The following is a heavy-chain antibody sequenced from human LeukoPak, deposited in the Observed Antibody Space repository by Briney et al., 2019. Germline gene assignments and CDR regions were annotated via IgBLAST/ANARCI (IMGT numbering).Heavy chain of an antibody. D-gene: IGHD5-24*01. J-gene: IGHJ4*02. CDR2: ILGGGRGT. V-gene: IGHV3-23*01. CDR1: GFTFSSDA. CDR3: ASTDGYGMMTY. Sequence: GGSLRLSCAASGFTFSSDAMSWVRQSPGKGLEWVSSILGGGRGTYYADSVKGRFTISRDNYMNTVFLQMNSLRADDTAVYFCASTDGYGMMTYWGQGTLVTVSS.